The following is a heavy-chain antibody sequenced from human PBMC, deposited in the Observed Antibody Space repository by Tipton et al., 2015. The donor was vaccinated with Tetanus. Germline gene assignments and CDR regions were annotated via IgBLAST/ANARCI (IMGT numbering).Heavy chain of an antibody. CDR1: GVSISTSDW. D-gene: IGHD2-2*01. V-gene: IGHV4-4*02. J-gene: IGHJ4*02. CDR3: ASHLGSCTSTSCQPFAY. CDR2: IFHDGTT. Sequence: TLSLTCAVSGVSISTSDWWSWVRQPPGKGLEWIGEIFHDGTTNYNPSLKSRVTISVDNSKSQFSLKWTSVTAADTAVYYCASHLGSCTSTSCQPFAYWGQGPLVTVSS.